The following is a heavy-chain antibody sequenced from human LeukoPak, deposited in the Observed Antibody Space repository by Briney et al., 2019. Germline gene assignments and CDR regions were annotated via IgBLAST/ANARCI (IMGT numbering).Heavy chain of an antibody. D-gene: IGHD1-7*01. J-gene: IGHJ4*02. CDR1: GGSISTYY. Sequence: SETLSLTCTVSGGSISTYYWAWIRQPPGKGLEWIGYMCCSGRTNYNPSLNSRVSVSVDRSKNQVSLRLTSVIAADTAVYYCARAEADRTFDYWGQGILVTVSS. V-gene: IGHV4-59*01. CDR3: ARAEADRTFDY. CDR2: MCCSGRT.